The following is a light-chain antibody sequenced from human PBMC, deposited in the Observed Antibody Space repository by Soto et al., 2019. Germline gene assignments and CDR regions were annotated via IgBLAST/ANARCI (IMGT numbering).Light chain of an antibody. CDR1: QTISTF. CDR3: QQTYNLPPT. J-gene: IGKJ4*01. CDR2: SVS. V-gene: IGKV1-39*01. Sequence: DVQLTQSPSSLSASVGDRVSITCRTSQTISTFLNWYHHRPGQASKLLIYSVSNLQSGVPSRVSGGGAGTEFTLTISSLQPKDFGSYSCQQTYNLPPTFGGGTRVQIK.